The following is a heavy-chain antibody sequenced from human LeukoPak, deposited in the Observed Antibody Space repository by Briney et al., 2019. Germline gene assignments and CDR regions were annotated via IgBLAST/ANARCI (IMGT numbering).Heavy chain of an antibody. J-gene: IGHJ6*03. CDR1: GGSFSGYY. V-gene: IGHV4-34*01. CDR2: INHSGTT. Sequence: SETLSLTCAVYGGSFSGYYWSWIRQPPGKGLEWIGEINHSGTTNYNPSLKSRVTISVDTSKNQFSLKLSSVTAADTAVYYCARLGYSSGWYETRRYGKLEYYMDVWGKGTTVTVSS. CDR3: ARLGYSSGWYETRRYGKLEYYMDV. D-gene: IGHD6-19*01.